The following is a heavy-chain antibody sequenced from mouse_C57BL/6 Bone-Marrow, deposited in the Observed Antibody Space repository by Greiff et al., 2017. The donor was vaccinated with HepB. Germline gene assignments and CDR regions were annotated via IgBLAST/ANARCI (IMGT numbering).Heavy chain of an antibody. CDR2: ISDGGSYT. V-gene: IGHV5-4*01. Sequence: EVMLVESGGGLVKPGGSPKLSCAASGFTFSSYAMSWVRQTPEKRLEWVATISDGGSYTYYPDNVKGRFTISRDNAKNNLYLQMSHLKSEDTAMYYCAREGVVEDYAMDYWGQGTSVTVSS. CDR3: AREGVVEDYAMDY. D-gene: IGHD1-1*01. CDR1: GFTFSSYA. J-gene: IGHJ4*01.